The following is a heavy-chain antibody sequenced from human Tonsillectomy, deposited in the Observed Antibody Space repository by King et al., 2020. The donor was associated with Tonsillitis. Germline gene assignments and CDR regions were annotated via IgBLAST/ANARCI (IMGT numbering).Heavy chain of an antibody. CDR1: GFTFSSYA. J-gene: IGHJ2*01. CDR2: IYGGGSSP. D-gene: IGHD3-22*01. CDR3: AKRYDSSGYGWYFDL. V-gene: IGHV3-23*03. Sequence: VQLVESGGGLVQPGGSLRLSCAASGFTFSSYAMSWVRQAPGKGLEWVSVIYGGGSSPYYADSVKGRFTISRDNSENTLSLQMNSLRADDTAVYYCAKRYDSSGYGWYFDLWGRGTLVTVSS.